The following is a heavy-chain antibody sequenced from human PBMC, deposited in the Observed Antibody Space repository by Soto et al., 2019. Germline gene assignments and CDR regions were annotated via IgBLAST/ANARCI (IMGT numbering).Heavy chain of an antibody. Sequence: SETLSLTCAVYGGSFSGYYWSWIRQPPGKGLEWIGEINHSGSTNYNPSLKSRVTISVDTSKNQFSLKLSSVTAADTAVYYCARGREQWLVRHYYYYYGMDVWGQGTTVTVS. D-gene: IGHD6-19*01. CDR2: INHSGST. J-gene: IGHJ6*02. V-gene: IGHV4-34*01. CDR1: GGSFSGYY. CDR3: ARGREQWLVRHYYYYYGMDV.